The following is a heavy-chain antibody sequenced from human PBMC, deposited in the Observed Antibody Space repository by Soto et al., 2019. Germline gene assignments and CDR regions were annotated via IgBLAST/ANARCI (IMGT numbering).Heavy chain of an antibody. CDR1: GDSSSSSNYY. CDR2: IYYSGSI. CDR3: ARGGSGWYYFDY. D-gene: IGHD6-19*01. V-gene: IGHV4-39*07. Sequence: PLETLSLTCTVSGDSSSSSNYYWGWIRQPPGKGLEWIGSIYYSGSIYYNPSLKSRVTISVDTSKNQFSLKLSSVTAADTAVYYCARGGSGWYYFDYWGQGTLVTVSS. J-gene: IGHJ4*02.